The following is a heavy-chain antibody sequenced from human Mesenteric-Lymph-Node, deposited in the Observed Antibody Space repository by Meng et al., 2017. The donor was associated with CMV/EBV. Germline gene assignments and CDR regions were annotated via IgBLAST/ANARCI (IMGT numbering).Heavy chain of an antibody. Sequence: ASVKVSCKASGYTFTGYYMHWVRQAPGQGLEWMGWINPNSGGTNYAQKFQGRVTMTRDTSISTAYMELSRLRSDDTAVYYCATPGLDCGGDYSDYYYYYGMDVWGQGTTVTVSS. D-gene: IGHD2-21*01. CDR2: INPNSGGT. CDR1: GYTFTGYY. J-gene: IGHJ6*02. V-gene: IGHV1-2*02. CDR3: ATPGLDCGGDYSDYYYYYGMDV.